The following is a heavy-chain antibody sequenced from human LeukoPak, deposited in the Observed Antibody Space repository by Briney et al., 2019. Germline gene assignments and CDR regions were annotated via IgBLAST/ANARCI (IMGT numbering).Heavy chain of an antibody. CDR1: GFTFSKYT. D-gene: IGHD4-23*01. CDR3: AKPFYGGNQPFDY. V-gene: IGHV3-23*01. CDR2: ISGSGGST. Sequence: GGSLRLSCVASGFTFSKYTMSWVRQAPGKGLEWVSAISGSGGSTYYADSVKGRFTISRDNSKNTLYLQMNSLRAEDTAVYYCAKPFYGGNQPFDYWGQGTLVTVSS. J-gene: IGHJ4*02.